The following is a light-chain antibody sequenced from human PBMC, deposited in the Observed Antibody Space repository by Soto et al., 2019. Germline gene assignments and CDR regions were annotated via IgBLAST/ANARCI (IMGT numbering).Light chain of an antibody. CDR1: QSVSSY. V-gene: IGKV3-11*01. Sequence: EVVLTQSPATLSLSPGERATLSCRASQSVSSYLAWYQQKPGQAPRLLIYDASNRATGIPARFSGSGSGTDFTLTISSLEHEDSEVYYCQQRSNWHQKLGQGAKGDIK. J-gene: IGKJ1*01. CDR3: QQRSNWHQK. CDR2: DAS.